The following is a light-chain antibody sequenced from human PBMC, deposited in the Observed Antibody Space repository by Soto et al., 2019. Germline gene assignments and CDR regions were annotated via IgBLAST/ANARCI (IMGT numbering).Light chain of an antibody. CDR1: SSDVGGYNY. J-gene: IGLJ1*01. CDR3: CSYAASNTLV. CDR2: DVS. Sequence: QSALTQPRSVSGSPGQSVTISCTGTSSDVGGYNYVSWYQQYSGKAPKVMIYDVSKRPSGVPDRFSGSKSGNTASLTISGLHAEDEADYYCCSYAASNTLVFGTGTKLTVL. V-gene: IGLV2-11*01.